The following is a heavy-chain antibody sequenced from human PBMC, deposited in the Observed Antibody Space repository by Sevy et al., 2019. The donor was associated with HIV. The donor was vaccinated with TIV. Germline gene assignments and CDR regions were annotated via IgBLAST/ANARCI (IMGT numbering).Heavy chain of an antibody. CDR3: VRCLEPEVVAATPEAFDI. CDR2: IYYSGST. CDR1: GGSISSGDYY. J-gene: IGHJ3*02. Sequence: LTCTVSGGSISSGDYYWSWIRQPPGKGLEWIGYIYYSGSTYYNPSLKSRVTISVDTSKNQFSLKLSSVTAADTAVYYCVRCLEPEVVAATPEAFDIWGQGTMVTVSS. V-gene: IGHV4-30-4*01. D-gene: IGHD2-15*01.